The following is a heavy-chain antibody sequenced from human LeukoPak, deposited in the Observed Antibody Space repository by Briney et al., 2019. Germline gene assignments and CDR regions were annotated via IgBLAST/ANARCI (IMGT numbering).Heavy chain of an antibody. Sequence: GASVTVSFEASVYTFTTYDINWVRQPAGQGLEWMGWMNPNSGNTGNAQKFQGRVTMTRNTSISTAYMELTSLTSEDTAVYFCARIAAPGNRRLNFWGQGTLVTVSS. V-gene: IGHV1-8*01. CDR1: VYTFTTYD. J-gene: IGHJ4*02. D-gene: IGHD6-13*01. CDR2: MNPNSGNT. CDR3: ARIAAPGNRRLNF.